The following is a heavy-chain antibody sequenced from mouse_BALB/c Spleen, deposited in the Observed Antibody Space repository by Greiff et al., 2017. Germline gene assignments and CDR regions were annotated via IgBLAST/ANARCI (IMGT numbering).Heavy chain of an antibody. CDR1: GFTFSSYA. J-gene: IGHJ2*01. CDR2: ISSGGST. V-gene: IGHV5-6-5*01. D-gene: IGHD1-1*01. CDR3: ARWTTVEYYFDY. Sequence: EVKVVESGGGLVKPGGSLKLSCAASGFTFSSYAMSWVRQTPEKRLEWVASISSGGSTYYPDSVKGRFTISRDNARNILYLQMSSLRSEDTAMYYCARWTTVEYYFDYWGQGTTLTVSS.